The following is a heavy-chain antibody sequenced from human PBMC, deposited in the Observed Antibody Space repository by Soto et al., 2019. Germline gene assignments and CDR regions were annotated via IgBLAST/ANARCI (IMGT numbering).Heavy chain of an antibody. J-gene: IGHJ4*02. CDR3: AKERPITHWYFDY. CDR1: GFTFSSYG. V-gene: IGHV3-30*18. D-gene: IGHD1-1*01. Sequence: QVQLVESGGGVVQPGRSLRLSCAASGFTFSSYGMHWVRQAPGKGLEWVTVISYDGKVAYYADSVKGRFTISRDNSKNTLYLQMNSLRTEDTAMYYCAKERPITHWYFDYWGQGTLVTVSS. CDR2: ISYDGKVA.